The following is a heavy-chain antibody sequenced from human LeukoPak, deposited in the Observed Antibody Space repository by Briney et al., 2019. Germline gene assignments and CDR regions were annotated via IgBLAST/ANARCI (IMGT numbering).Heavy chain of an antibody. CDR3: AKGMSGSCYSGLHC. V-gene: IGHV3-23*01. J-gene: IGHJ4*02. CDR2: ISGSGDST. Sequence: GGSLRLSCAASGFTFSGSAMIWVRQAPGKGLEWVSVISGSGDSTFYADSVKGRFTISRDSSKNTVYLQMNSLRAGDTAIYYCAKGMSGSCYSGLHCWGQGTLVTVSS. D-gene: IGHD2-15*01. CDR1: GFTFSGSA.